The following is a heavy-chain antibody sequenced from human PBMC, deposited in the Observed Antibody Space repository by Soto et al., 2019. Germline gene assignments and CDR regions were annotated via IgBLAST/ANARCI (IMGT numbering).Heavy chain of an antibody. CDR3: AIGLQDYDSSGYFDP. D-gene: IGHD3-22*01. CDR2: IYYSGST. J-gene: IGHJ5*02. V-gene: IGHV4-39*01. Sequence: RQLQESGPGLVKPSETLSLTCTFSGGSISSSSYYWGWIRQPPGKGLEWIGSIYYSGSTYYNPSLQSRVTISVDTSKKQFSLRLSSVNAADTAVYYCAIGLQDYDSSGYFDPWGQGTLVTVSS. CDR1: GGSISSSSYY.